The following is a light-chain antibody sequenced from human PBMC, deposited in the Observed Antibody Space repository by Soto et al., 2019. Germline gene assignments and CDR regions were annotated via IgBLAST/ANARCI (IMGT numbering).Light chain of an antibody. V-gene: IGKV3-15*01. J-gene: IGKJ2*01. CDR3: QQYNNWPPVT. CDR2: GAS. Sequence: EIVMTQSPANLSVSPGERATLSCRASQSVSSNVAWYQQKPGQAPRLLIYGASTRATGIPARFSGSGSGTEFTLTISSLQSEDFAVYYCQQYNNWPPVTFGQGTKLEIK. CDR1: QSVSSN.